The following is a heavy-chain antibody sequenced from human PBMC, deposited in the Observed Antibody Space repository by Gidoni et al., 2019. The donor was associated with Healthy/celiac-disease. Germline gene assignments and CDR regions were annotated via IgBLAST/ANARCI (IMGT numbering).Heavy chain of an antibody. J-gene: IGHJ6*02. V-gene: IGHV3-21*01. CDR2: ISSSSSYI. CDR3: ARDRGECSGGSCYSYYYGMDV. D-gene: IGHD2-15*01. CDR1: GFTFSSYS. Sequence: EVQLVESGGGLVKPGGSLRLSCAASGFTFSSYSMNWVRQAPGKGLEWVSSISSSSSYIYYADSVKGRFTISRDNAKNSLYLQMNSLRAEDTAVYYCARDRGECSGGSCYSYYYGMDVWGQGTTVTVSS.